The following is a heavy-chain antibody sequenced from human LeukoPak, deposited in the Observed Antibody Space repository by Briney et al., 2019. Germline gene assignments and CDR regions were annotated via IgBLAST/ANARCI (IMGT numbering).Heavy chain of an antibody. CDR3: ARVGDYGDYWFDP. D-gene: IGHD4-17*01. CDR2: IYYSGST. CDR1: GGSISSYY. J-gene: IGHJ5*02. Sequence: SETLSLTCTVSGGSISSYYWSWIRQPPGKGLEWIGYIYYSGSTSYNPSLKSRVTISVDTSKNQFSLKLSSVTAADTAVYYCARVGDYGDYWFDPWGQGTLVTVSS. V-gene: IGHV4-59*08.